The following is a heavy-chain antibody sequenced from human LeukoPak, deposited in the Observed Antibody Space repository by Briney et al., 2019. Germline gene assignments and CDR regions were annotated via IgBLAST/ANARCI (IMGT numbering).Heavy chain of an antibody. Sequence: GGSLRLSCAASRFTFSSYSMNWVRQAPGKGLEWVSSISSSGSYMYYADSVKGRFTISRDNAKNSLYLQMNSLRAEDTAVYYCARESEYSSSPPFDSWGQGTLVTVSS. D-gene: IGHD6-13*01. J-gene: IGHJ4*02. CDR3: ARESEYSSSPPFDS. V-gene: IGHV3-21*01. CDR1: RFTFSSYS. CDR2: ISSSGSYM.